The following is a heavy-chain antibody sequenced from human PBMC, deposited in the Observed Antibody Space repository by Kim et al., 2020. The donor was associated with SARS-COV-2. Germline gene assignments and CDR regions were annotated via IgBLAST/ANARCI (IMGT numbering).Heavy chain of an antibody. V-gene: IGHV3-66*01. CDR3: ARATAYCGGDCPLGDAFDI. D-gene: IGHD2-21*02. J-gene: IGHJ3*02. Sequence: KGRSPISRDNSTNTLYLQMNSLRAEDTAVYYCARATAYCGGDCPLGDAFDIWGQGTMVTVSS.